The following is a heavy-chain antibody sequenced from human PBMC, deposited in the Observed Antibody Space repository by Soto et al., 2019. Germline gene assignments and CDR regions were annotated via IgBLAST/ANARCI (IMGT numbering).Heavy chain of an antibody. D-gene: IGHD6-13*01. CDR1: GFTFSSYA. J-gene: IGHJ4*02. CDR2: ISGSGGST. CDR3: AKESWDRTLAPIDY. Sequence: GGSLRLSCVASGFTFSSYAMSWVRQAPGKGLEWVSAISGSGGSTYYADSVKGRFTISRDNSKNTLYLQMNSLRAEDTALYYCAKESWDRTLAPIDYWGQGTLVTVSS. V-gene: IGHV3-23*01.